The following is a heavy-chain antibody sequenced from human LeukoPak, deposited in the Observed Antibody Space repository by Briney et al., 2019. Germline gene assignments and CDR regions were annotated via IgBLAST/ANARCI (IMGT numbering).Heavy chain of an antibody. Sequence: GGSLRLSCAASGFTVSSNYMSWVRQAPGKGLEWVSSISSSSSYIYYADSVKGRFTISRDNAKNSLYLQMNSLRAEDTAVYYCARSANGFDYWGQGTLVTVSS. J-gene: IGHJ4*02. CDR1: GFTVSSNY. D-gene: IGHD2-8*01. CDR3: ARSANGFDY. V-gene: IGHV3-21*01. CDR2: ISSSSSYI.